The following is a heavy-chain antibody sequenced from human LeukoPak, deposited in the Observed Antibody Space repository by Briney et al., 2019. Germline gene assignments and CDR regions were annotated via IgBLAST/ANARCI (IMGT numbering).Heavy chain of an antibody. D-gene: IGHD3-9*01. Sequence: ASVKVSCKASGYTFTGYYMHWVRQAPGQGLEWMGWINPNSGGTNYAQKFQGRVTMTRDTSISTAYMELSRLRSDDTAVYYCARGGRYFDWLFLQYFDYWGQGTLVTVSS. CDR1: GYTFTGYY. V-gene: IGHV1-2*02. J-gene: IGHJ4*02. CDR2: INPNSGGT. CDR3: ARGGRYFDWLFLQYFDY.